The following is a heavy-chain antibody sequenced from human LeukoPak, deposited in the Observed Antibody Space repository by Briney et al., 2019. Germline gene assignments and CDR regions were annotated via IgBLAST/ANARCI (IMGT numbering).Heavy chain of an antibody. V-gene: IGHV4-34*01. J-gene: IGHJ6*03. CDR3: ARVGRYCSSSSCYPRVYYMDV. CDR2: INHSGST. D-gene: IGHD2-2*01. CDR1: GGSFSGYY. Sequence: SETLSLTCAVYGGSFSGYYWSWIRQPPRKGLEWIGEINHSGSTNYNPSLKSRVTISVDTSKKQFSLKLRSVTAADTAVYYCARVGRYCSSSSCYPRVYYMDVWGKGTTVTVSS.